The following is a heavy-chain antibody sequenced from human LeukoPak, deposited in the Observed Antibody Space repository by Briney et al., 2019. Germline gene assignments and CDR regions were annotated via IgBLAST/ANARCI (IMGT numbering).Heavy chain of an antibody. CDR1: GGSFSGYY. V-gene: IGHV4-34*01. CDR3: ARSLNYDSSGYYYAHFDY. D-gene: IGHD3-22*01. J-gene: IGHJ4*02. Sequence: PSETPSLTCAVYGGSFSGYYWSWIRQPPGKGLEWIGEINHSGSTNYNPSLKSRVTISVDTSKNQFSLKLSSVTAADTAVYYCARSLNYDSSGYYYAHFDYWGQGTLVTVSS. CDR2: INHSGST.